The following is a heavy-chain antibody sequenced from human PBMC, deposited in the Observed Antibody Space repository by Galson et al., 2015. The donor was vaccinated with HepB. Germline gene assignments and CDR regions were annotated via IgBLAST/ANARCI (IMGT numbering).Heavy chain of an antibody. CDR1: GFTFSDYY. V-gene: IGHV3-11*06. Sequence: SLRLSCAASGFTFSDYYMSWTRQAPGKGLEWLSYISSRSTYTNYADSVKGRFTISRDNAKSSLYLQMSSLRAEDTAMYYCATDPNFITVAGEAFDIWGQGTMVTVSS. J-gene: IGHJ3*02. CDR2: ISSRSTYT. D-gene: IGHD6-19*01. CDR3: ATDPNFITVAGEAFDI.